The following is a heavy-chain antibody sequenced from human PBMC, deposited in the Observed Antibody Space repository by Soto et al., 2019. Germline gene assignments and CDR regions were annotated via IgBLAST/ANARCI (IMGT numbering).Heavy chain of an antibody. CDR1: GFTFSSYA. D-gene: IGHD1-7*01. V-gene: IGHV3-30-3*01. J-gene: IGHJ4*02. CDR2: ISYDGSNK. Sequence: QVQLVESGGGVVQPGRSLRLSCAASGFTFSSYAMHWVRQAPGKGLEWVAVISYDGSNKYYADSVKGRFTISRDNSKNTLYVQMNSLRAEDTAVYYCARDGKYNWNYFFDYWGQGTLVTVSS. CDR3: ARDGKYNWNYFFDY.